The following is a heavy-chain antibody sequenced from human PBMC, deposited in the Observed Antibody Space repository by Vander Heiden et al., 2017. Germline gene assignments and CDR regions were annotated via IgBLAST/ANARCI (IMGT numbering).Heavy chain of an antibody. Sequence: EVQLVQSGAEVKKPGESLKISCKGSGYSFTRYWLGWVRQMPGKGREWMGIIYPGDSDTRYSPSFQGQVTISADKSISTAYLQWSSLKASDTAMYYCARQETYYYDSSGYTLDYWGQGTLVTVSS. D-gene: IGHD3-22*01. CDR2: IYPGDSDT. CDR1: GYSFTRYW. V-gene: IGHV5-51*01. CDR3: ARQETYYYDSSGYTLDY. J-gene: IGHJ4*02.